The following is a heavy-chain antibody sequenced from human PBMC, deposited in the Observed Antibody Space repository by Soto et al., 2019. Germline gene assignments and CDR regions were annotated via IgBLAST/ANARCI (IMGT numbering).Heavy chain of an antibody. CDR1: GGYFIGYD. Sequence: SETQSLTCSVYGGYFIGYDWSWIRQPPGNGLEWIGEIKHSGSTNYNPALKSRVTISVDTSKNQFSLKLSSVTAADTAVYYCARGGPAGVSPTWSAPRGQGTLVPVSP. J-gene: IGHJ5*02. V-gene: IGHV4-34*01. CDR2: IKHSGST. CDR3: ARGGPAGVSPTWSAP. D-gene: IGHD3-10*01.